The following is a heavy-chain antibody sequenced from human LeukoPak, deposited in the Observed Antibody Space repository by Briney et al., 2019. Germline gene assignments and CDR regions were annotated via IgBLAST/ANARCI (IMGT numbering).Heavy chain of an antibody. D-gene: IGHD6-13*01. V-gene: IGHV1-2*02. CDR1: GYTFTGYY. Sequence: ASVKVSCKASGYTFTGYYMHWVRQAPGQGLEWMGWINPNSGGTNYAQKFQGRVTMTRDTSISTAYMELSRLRSDDTAVYYCARASRSAAGTFDYWGQGTLVAVSS. CDR2: INPNSGGT. J-gene: IGHJ4*02. CDR3: ARASRSAAGTFDY.